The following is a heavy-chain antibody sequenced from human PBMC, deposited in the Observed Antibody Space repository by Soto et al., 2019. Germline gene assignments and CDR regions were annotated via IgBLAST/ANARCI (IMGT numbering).Heavy chain of an antibody. CDR2: ISGSGDRA. J-gene: IGHJ6*02. CDR3: AKILSQTTYYWHAMDV. Sequence: VQLLESGGDFVQPGGSLRLSCAASGFTFSTYHMVWVRQASGKGLEAVSSISGSGDRAYYLDSVRGRFTISRDNSKNMLYLQMNSLRAEDSAVYYCAKILSQTTYYWHAMDVWGQGTTVTVSS. V-gene: IGHV3-23*01. CDR1: GFTFSTYH. D-gene: IGHD3-16*01.